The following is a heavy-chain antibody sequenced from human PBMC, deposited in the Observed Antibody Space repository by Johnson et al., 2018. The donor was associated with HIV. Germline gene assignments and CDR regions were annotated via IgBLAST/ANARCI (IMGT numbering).Heavy chain of an antibody. CDR2: ISSSGVTT. Sequence: VQLVESGGGLVRPGGSLRLSCAASGFTFSDYYMTWIRQAPGKGLEWLSYISSSGVTTYYAESLKGRFTISRDNAKSSLYLQMNSLRAEDTAVYYSARDLVGVVAAAGPVGDASDIWGQGTMVTVSS. CDR3: ARDLVGVVAAAGPVGDASDI. CDR1: GFTFSDYY. J-gene: IGHJ3*02. V-gene: IGHV3-11*04. D-gene: IGHD6-13*01.